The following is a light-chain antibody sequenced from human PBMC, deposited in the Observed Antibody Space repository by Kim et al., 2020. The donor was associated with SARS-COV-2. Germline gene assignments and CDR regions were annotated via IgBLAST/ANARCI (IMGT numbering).Light chain of an antibody. CDR3: QQYGNSPYT. CDR1: QGVSSND. J-gene: IGKJ2*01. V-gene: IGKV3-20*01. Sequence: LSPGERATPACRASQGVSSNDLAWYQQNPGQAPRLLIYAASSRATGIPDRFSGSGAGTDFTLSISRLEPEDFAMYYCQQYGNSPYTFGQGTKLEI. CDR2: AAS.